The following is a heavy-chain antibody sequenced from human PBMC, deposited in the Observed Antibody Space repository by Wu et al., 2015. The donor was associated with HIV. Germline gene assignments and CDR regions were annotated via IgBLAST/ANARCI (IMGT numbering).Heavy chain of an antibody. D-gene: IGHD6-19*01. J-gene: IGHJ1*01. V-gene: IGHV1-2*02. CDR2: INPSSGGT. CDR1: GYSFTDYF. CDR3: ARSDSTGWLTAEYFHY. Sequence: QVQLLQSGAEVKKPGASVKVSCKASGYSFTDYFIYWVRQAPGQGPEWMGWINPSSGGTDYAQKFRGRVTMTTDTSINTAYMDLSRLRSDDTAMYYCARSDSTGWLTAEYFHYVGQGHPGPPSPQ.